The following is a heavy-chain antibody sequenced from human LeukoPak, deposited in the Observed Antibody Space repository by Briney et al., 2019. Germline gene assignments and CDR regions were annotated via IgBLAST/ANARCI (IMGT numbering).Heavy chain of an antibody. J-gene: IGHJ4*02. V-gene: IGHV1-69*04. CDR1: GGTFSSYA. Sequence: SVKVSCKASGGTFSSYAISWVRQAPGQGLEWMGRIIPILGIANYAQKFQGRVTITADESTSTAYMELSSLRSEDTAVYYCAGGLGYCSSTSCYGAPTFDYWGQGTLVTVSS. CDR3: AGGLGYCSSTSCYGAPTFDY. D-gene: IGHD2-2*01. CDR2: IIPILGIA.